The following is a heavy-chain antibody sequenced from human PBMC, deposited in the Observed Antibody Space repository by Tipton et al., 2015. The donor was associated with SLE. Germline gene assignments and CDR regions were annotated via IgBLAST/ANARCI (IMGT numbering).Heavy chain of an antibody. CDR2: IYSGGST. D-gene: IGHD1-14*01. CDR1: GFTFSSYA. Sequence: SLRLSCAASGFTFSSYAMHWVRQAPGKGLEWVSVIYSGGSTYYADSVKGRFTISRHNSKNTLYLQMNSLRAEDTAVYYCARSGVGWWYFDLWGRGTLVTVSS. CDR3: ARSGVGWWYFDL. V-gene: IGHV3-53*04. J-gene: IGHJ2*01.